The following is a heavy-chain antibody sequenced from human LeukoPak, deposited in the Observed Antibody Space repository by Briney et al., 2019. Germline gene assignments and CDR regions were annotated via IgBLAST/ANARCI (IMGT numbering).Heavy chain of an antibody. CDR2: ISYDGSNK. CDR3: AKDSSGNYSTELDY. Sequence: PGGSLRLSCAASGFTFSSYAMHWVRQAPGKGLEWVAVISYDGSNKYYADSVKGRFTISRDNSKNALYLQMNSLRAEDTAVYYCAKDSSGNYSTELDYWGQGTLVTVSS. V-gene: IGHV3-30*04. D-gene: IGHD1-26*01. CDR1: GFTFSSYA. J-gene: IGHJ4*02.